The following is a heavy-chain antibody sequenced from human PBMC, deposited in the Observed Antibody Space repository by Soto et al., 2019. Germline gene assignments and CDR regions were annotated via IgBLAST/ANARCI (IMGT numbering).Heavy chain of an antibody. CDR2: IYPGDSDT. V-gene: IGHV5-51*01. CDR1: GYSFTSYW. Sequence: PGESLKISCKGSGYSFTSYWIGWVRQMPGKGLEWMGIIYPGDSDTRYSPSFQGQVTISADKSISTAYLQWSSLKASDTATYYCARLQAAAGDNDLTFDYWGQGTLVTVPQ. D-gene: IGHD6-13*01. CDR3: ARLQAAAGDNDLTFDY. J-gene: IGHJ4*02.